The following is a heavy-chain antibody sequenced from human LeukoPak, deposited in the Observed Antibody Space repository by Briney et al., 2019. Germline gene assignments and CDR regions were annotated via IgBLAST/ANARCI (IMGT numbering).Heavy chain of an antibody. CDR2: IYYSGST. Sequence: SETLSLTCTVSGGSISSGGYYWSWIRQHPGKGLEWIGYIYYSGSTYYNPSLKSRVTISVDTSKNQISLKLSSVTAADTAVYYCARAISDGSGSYPLYYYYGMDVWGQGTTVTVSS. J-gene: IGHJ6*02. CDR1: GGSISSGGYY. D-gene: IGHD3-10*01. CDR3: ARAISDGSGSYPLYYYYGMDV. V-gene: IGHV4-31*03.